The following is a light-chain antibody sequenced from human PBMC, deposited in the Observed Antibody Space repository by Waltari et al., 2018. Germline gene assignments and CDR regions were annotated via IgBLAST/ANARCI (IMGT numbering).Light chain of an antibody. CDR1: SSDIGRYDI. Sequence: QSALTQPAPVSGSPGQSVTISCTGASSDIGRYDIVAWYQQHPGNAPKLIICDVSKRPSGVSDRFSGSKSGDTASLTSSGLQFEDEADYYCCSYAGNYIWVFGGGTRLTVL. CDR2: DVS. CDR3: CSYAGNYIWV. J-gene: IGLJ3*02. V-gene: IGLV2-23*02.